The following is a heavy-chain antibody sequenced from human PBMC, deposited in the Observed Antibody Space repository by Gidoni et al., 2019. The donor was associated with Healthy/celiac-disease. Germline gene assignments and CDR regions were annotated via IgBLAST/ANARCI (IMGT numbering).Heavy chain of an antibody. CDR1: GFTFDDDA. CDR2: ISWNSGSI. V-gene: IGHV3-9*01. J-gene: IGHJ4*02. D-gene: IGHD6-19*01. CDR3: AKGSIAVAGTPYDY. Sequence: RLSCAASGFTFDDDAMHWVRQAPGKGLEWVSGISWNSGSIGYADSVKGRFTISRDNAKNSLYLQMNSLRAEDTALYYCAKGSIAVAGTPYDYWGQGTLVTVSS.